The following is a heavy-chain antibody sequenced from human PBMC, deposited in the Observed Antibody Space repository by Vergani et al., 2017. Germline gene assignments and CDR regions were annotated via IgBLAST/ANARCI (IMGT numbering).Heavy chain of an antibody. D-gene: IGHD3-10*01. J-gene: IGHJ5*02. CDR2: ICHTEDT. V-gene: IGHV4-4*03. CDR1: GVSISSNNC. Sequence: QVQLQESGPGLVKPPGTLSLTCAVSGVSISSNNCWTWVRQPPGKGLEWIGEICHTEDTKYSPSLKSRVTVSVDESRNLFSLRLNSVTAADTAVYYCVRTVALWFGETKDGGWFDPWGQGTLVTVTS. CDR3: VRTVALWFGETKDGGWFDP.